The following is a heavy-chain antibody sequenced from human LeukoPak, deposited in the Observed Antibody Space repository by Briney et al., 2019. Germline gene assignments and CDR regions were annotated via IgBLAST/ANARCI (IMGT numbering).Heavy chain of an antibody. CDR2: ISYDGTNK. V-gene: IGHV3-30-3*01. J-gene: IGHJ4*02. Sequence: GRSLRLPCAASGFTFRSCAMHWVRQAPGKGLEWVAGISYDGTNKYYADSVKGRFTISRDNSRNTLYLQMNSLRSDETAVYYCARESPACGEDCYFDYWGQGTLVTVSS. CDR1: GFTFRSCA. CDR3: ARESPACGEDCYFDY. D-gene: IGHD2-21*02.